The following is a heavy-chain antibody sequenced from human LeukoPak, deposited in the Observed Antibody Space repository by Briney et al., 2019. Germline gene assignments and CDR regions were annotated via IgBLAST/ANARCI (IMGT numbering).Heavy chain of an antibody. Sequence: GGSLRLSCAASGFTVSSNYMSWVRQAPGKGLEWASVIYSGGSTYYADSVKGRFTISRDNSKNTLYLQMNSLRAEDTAVYYCANPTPTTLITIPGDYYYGMDRWGQGTTVTVSS. CDR1: GFTVSSNY. CDR3: ANPTPTTLITIPGDYYYGMDR. D-gene: IGHD3-3*01. V-gene: IGHV3-53*01. J-gene: IGHJ6*02. CDR2: IYSGGST.